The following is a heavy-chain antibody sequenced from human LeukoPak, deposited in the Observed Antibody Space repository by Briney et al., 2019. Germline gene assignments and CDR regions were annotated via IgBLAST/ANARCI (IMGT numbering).Heavy chain of an antibody. D-gene: IGHD3-3*01. CDR2: IYYSGST. CDR3: AREDFGVANYFDS. V-gene: IGHV4-30-4*08. Sequence: TSQTLSLTCTVSGGSISSGDYYWSWIRQPPGKGLEWIGYIYYSGSTYYNPSLKSRVTISVDTSKNQFSLKLSSVTAADTAVYYCAREDFGVANYFDSWGQGTLVTVSS. CDR1: GGSISSGDYY. J-gene: IGHJ4*02.